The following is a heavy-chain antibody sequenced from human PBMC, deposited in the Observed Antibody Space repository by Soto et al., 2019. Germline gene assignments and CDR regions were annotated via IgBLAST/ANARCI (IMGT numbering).Heavy chain of an antibody. CDR2: IWYDGSNK. CDR3: ARDQTGVPPDY. J-gene: IGHJ4*02. V-gene: IGHV3-33*01. CDR1: GFTFISYG. D-gene: IGHD7-27*01. Sequence: GGSLRLSCAASGFTFISYGMHWVLQAPCKGLEWVAVIWYDGSNKYYADSVKGRFTISRDNSKNTLYLQMNSLRAEDTAVYYCARDQTGVPPDYWGQGTLVTVSS.